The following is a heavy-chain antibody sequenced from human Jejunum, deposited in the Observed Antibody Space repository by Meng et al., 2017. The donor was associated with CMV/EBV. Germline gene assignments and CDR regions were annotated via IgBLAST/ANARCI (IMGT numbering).Heavy chain of an antibody. J-gene: IGHJ4*02. Sequence: GGSPSSSGSFWGWILQPPGTGRECIGSIYYRGTTYHYYTPSLKSRVTISVDTSKNQFSLKLSSVPAADTALYYCARDLGGGGSYFDYWGQGTLVTVSS. D-gene: IGHD1-26*01. CDR2: IYYRGTT. V-gene: IGHV4-39*07. CDR3: ARDLGGGGSYFDY. CDR1: GGSPSSSGSF.